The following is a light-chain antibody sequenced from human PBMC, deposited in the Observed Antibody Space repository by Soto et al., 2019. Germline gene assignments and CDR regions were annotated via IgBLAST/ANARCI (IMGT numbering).Light chain of an antibody. CDR3: LQTASAPAT. V-gene: IGKV1-39*01. J-gene: IGKJ1*01. CDR1: QSIAKS. CDR2: ASS. Sequence: DIQVTQSPSSLSASVGDRVTITCRASQSIAKSLSWYQQKPGKAPKLLIYASSTLQSGVPSRFSGWGFGTDFTLSISGLQREDLVTYYCLQTASAPATFGQGTRVEIK.